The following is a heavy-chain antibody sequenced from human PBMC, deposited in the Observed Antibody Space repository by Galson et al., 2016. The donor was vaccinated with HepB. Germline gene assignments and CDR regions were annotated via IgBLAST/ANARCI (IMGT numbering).Heavy chain of an antibody. D-gene: IGHD5-24*01. V-gene: IGHV3-74*01. CDR3: ARRDGYNSRAFDY. CDR2: INSDGSST. CDR1: GFTFSSYW. J-gene: IGHJ4*02. Sequence: SLRLSCAASGFTFSSYWMHWVRQAPGKGLVWVSRINSDGSSTRYADSVKGRFTISRDNAKNTLYLQMNSLRAEDTAVYYCARRDGYNSRAFDYWGQGTLVTVSS.